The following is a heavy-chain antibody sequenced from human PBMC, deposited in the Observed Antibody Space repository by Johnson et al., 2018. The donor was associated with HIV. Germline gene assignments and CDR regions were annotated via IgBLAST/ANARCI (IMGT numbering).Heavy chain of an antibody. J-gene: IGHJ3*02. CDR2: ISYDGGSK. CDR1: GFTFSSYP. Sequence: QVQLVESGGGVVQPGRSLRLSCAASGFTFSSYPMHWVRQAPGKGLAWVAIISYDGGSKYYADSVKGRFTVSRDNSKNTLYLQINSLRPEDTAVYYCARLPGGYSRDDLDIWGQGTMVTVS. V-gene: IGHV3-30*04. CDR3: ARLPGGYSRDDLDI. D-gene: IGHD5-18*01.